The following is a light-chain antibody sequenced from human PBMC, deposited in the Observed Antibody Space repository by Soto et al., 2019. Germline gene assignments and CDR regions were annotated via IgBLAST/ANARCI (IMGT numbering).Light chain of an antibody. CDR2: DVS. J-gene: IGLJ1*01. V-gene: IGLV2-11*01. Sequence: SALTQPRSVSGSPGQSVTICCTGTSSDVGGYNYVSWYQQHPGKAPKLMIYDVSKRPSGVPDRFSGSKSGNTASLTISGLQAEDEADYYCCSYAGSYTYVFGTGTKVTVL. CDR1: SSDVGGYNY. CDR3: CSYAGSYTYV.